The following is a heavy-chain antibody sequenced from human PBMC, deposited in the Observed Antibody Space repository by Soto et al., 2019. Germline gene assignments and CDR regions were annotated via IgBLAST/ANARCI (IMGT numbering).Heavy chain of an antibody. CDR1: GGSISSGGYY. D-gene: IGHD2-8*02. Sequence: LSLTCTVSGGSISSGGYYWSWIRQHPGKGLEWIGYIYYSGSTYYNPSLKSRVTISVDTSKNQFSLKLSAVTAADTAVYYCASLSYWDYFDYWGQGTLVTVSS. J-gene: IGHJ4*02. V-gene: IGHV4-31*03. CDR2: IYYSGST. CDR3: ASLSYWDYFDY.